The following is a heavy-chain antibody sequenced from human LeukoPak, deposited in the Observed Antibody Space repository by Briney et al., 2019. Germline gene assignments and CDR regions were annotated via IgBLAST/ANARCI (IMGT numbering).Heavy chain of an antibody. CDR3: ARDLVATSMVGFDY. J-gene: IGHJ4*02. V-gene: IGHV3-21*01. Sequence: GGSLRLSCAAPGFTFSNYYMNWVRQAPGKGLEWVSSIGRSGNYLYYADSVQGRFTISRDNAKNSLYLQMNGLRAEDTAVYYCARDLVATSMVGFDYWGQGTLVTVSS. CDR2: IGRSGNYL. D-gene: IGHD5-18*01. CDR1: GFTFSNYY.